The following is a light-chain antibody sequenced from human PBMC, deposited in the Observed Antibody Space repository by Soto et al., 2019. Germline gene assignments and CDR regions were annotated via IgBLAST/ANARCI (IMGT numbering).Light chain of an antibody. CDR1: QSILDRSRNKYY. CDR3: QQYFTSPWT. CDR2: WAS. V-gene: IGKV4-1*01. Sequence: DIVMTQSPDSLAVSLGERATFNCKSSQSILDRSRNKYYLAWYQQKSGQPPKLLIYWASLREPGVPDRFTGSGSGTDFTLTINSLQAEDVAVYYCQQYFTSPWTFGQDTKVEI. J-gene: IGKJ1*01.